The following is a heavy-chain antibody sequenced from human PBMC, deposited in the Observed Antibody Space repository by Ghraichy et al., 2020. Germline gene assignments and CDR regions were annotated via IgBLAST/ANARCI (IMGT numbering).Heavy chain of an antibody. J-gene: IGHJ4*02. CDR2: IIPILGIA. CDR1: GGTFSSYT. D-gene: IGHD4-23*01. CDR3: ARGIPVVPKGGGFDY. Sequence: SVKVSCKASGGTFSSYTISWVRQAPGQGLEWMGRIIPILGIANYAQKFQGRVTITADKSTSTAYMELSSLRSEDTAVYYCARGIPVVPKGGGFDYWGQGTLVTVSS. V-gene: IGHV1-69*02.